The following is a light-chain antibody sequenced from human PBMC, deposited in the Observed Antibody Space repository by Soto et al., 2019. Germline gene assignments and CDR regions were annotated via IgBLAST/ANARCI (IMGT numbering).Light chain of an antibody. CDR3: QQYNKWPPQYT. CDR2: GAS. V-gene: IGKV3-15*01. CDR1: QSINSD. Sequence: EIVMTQSPVTLSVSPGDRATLSCRASQSINSDLAWYQQKPGQAPRLLIYGASTRATDIPARISGSGSGTDFTLTISSLQSEDFAVYYCQQYNKWPPQYTFGQGTKLEIK. J-gene: IGKJ2*01.